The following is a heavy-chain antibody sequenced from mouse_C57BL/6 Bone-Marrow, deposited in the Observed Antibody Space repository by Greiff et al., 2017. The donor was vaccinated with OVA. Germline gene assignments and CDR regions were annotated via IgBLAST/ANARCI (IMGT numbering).Heavy chain of an antibody. V-gene: IGHV1-54*01. CDR2: INPGSGGT. Sequence: LVESGAELVRPGPSVKVSCKASGYAFTNYLIEWVKQRPGQGLEWIGVINPGSGGTNYNEKFKGKATLTADKSSSTAYMQLSSLTSEDSAVYFCARDRYYFDYWGQGTTLTVSS. CDR3: ARDRYYFDY. CDR1: GYAFTNYL. J-gene: IGHJ2*01.